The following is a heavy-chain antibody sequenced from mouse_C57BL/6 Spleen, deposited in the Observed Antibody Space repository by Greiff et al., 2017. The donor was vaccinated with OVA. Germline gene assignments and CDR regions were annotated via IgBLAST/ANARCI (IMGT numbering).Heavy chain of an antibody. V-gene: IGHV2-2*01. CDR2: IWSGGST. CDR3: VGYDYLYWYFDV. CDR1: GFSLTSYG. J-gene: IGHJ1*03. D-gene: IGHD2-4*01. Sequence: QVQLKQSGPGLVQPSQSLSITCTVSGFSLTSYGVHWVRQSPGKGLEWLGVIWSGGSTDYNAAFISRLSISKDNSKSQVFFKMNSLQADDTAIYYCVGYDYLYWYFDVWGTGTTVTVSS.